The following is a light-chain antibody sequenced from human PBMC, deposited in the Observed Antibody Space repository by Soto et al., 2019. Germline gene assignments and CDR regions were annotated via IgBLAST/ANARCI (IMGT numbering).Light chain of an antibody. CDR1: RSVSSSY. V-gene: IGKV3-20*01. CDR2: GAS. J-gene: IGKJ1*01. CDR3: QQCDTSPGT. Sequence: VLTQSPGTLSLSPGDRATLSCKTSRSVSSSYLAWYQQKPGQAPRLVIYGASSRATGIPDRFSGSGSGTEFTLTISRLEPEDFEVYYCQQCDTSPGTFGQGTKVDIK.